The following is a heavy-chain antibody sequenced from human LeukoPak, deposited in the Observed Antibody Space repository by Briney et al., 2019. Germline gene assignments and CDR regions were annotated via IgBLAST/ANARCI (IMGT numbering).Heavy chain of an antibody. CDR3: AREVVAGDDAFDI. V-gene: IGHV6-1*01. Sequence: SQTLSLTCAISGDSFSSNGAGWNWLRQSPARGLEWLGGTYYRSNWYNDYALSVESRITINPDTSKNQFSLQLNSVTPEDTAVYYCAREVVAGDDAFDIWGQGTMVTVSS. D-gene: IGHD2-15*01. CDR1: GDSFSSNGAG. CDR2: TYYRSNWYN. J-gene: IGHJ3*02.